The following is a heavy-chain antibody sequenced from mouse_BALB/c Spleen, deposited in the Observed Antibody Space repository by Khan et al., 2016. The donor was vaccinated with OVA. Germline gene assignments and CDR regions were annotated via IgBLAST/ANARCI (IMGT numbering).Heavy chain of an antibody. CDR1: DYTFTSYW. CDR3: VVYNYYASGHYAVDY. Sequence: DLVKPGASVKLSCKASDYTFTSYWMNWIKQRPGQGLEWIGRIAPGSGSTDYGEMFKAKTTLTADTSSRTAYIQLFSLSSEDSAVYYCVVYNYYASGHYAVDYWGQGTSVTVSS. J-gene: IGHJ4*01. CDR2: IAPGSGST. D-gene: IGHD1-1*01. V-gene: IGHV1S41*01.